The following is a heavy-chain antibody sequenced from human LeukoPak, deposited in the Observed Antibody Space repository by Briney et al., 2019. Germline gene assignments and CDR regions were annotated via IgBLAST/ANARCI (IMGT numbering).Heavy chain of an antibody. CDR2: TKQDGSEK. V-gene: IGHV3-7*04. CDR1: GFTFSSYL. Sequence: GGSLRLSCAASGFTFSSYLMSWVRQAPGKWLEWVANTKQDGSEKNYVDSVRGRFTISRDNAKNSLYLQMNSLRAEDTAVYYCARGVGQQKPFDYWGQGTLVTVSS. D-gene: IGHD6-13*01. CDR3: ARGVGQQKPFDY. J-gene: IGHJ4*02.